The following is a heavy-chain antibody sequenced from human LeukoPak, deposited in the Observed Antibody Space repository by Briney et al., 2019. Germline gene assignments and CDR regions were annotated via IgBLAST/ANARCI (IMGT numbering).Heavy chain of an antibody. Sequence: ASVKVSCKASGYTFTSYYMHWVRQAPGQGLEWMGIINPSGGSTSYAQKFQGRVTMTRDMSTSTIYMELSSLRSEDTAVYYCARGGLRVGYFDSSGFGIWGQGTMVTVSS. V-gene: IGHV1-46*01. CDR3: ARGGLRVGYFDSSGFGI. D-gene: IGHD3-22*01. CDR1: GYTFTSYY. CDR2: INPSGGST. J-gene: IGHJ3*02.